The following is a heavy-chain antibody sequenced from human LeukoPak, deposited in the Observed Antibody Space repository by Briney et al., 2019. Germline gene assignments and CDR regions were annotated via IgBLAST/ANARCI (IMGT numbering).Heavy chain of an antibody. CDR2: ISSSGTTI. V-gene: IGHV3-11*01. J-gene: IGHJ6*02. CDR3: ARAPPDFWGGYYAAMDV. CDR1: GFTFSDYY. D-gene: IGHD3-3*01. Sequence: GGSLRLSCAASGFTFSDYYMSWIRQAPGKGLEWVSCISSSGTTIYYADSVRGRFTISRDNTKNSLFLQMNSLRTEDTAVYYCARAPPDFWGGYYAAMDVWGQGTTVIVSS.